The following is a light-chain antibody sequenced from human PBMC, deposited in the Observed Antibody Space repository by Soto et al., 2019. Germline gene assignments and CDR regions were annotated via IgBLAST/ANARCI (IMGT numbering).Light chain of an antibody. Sequence: DIQMTQSPSTLSASVGDRVTITCRASQSISSWLAWYQQKPGQAPKLLIYDASSLESGVPSRFSRSGSGTEFTLTISSLQPDDFASYYCQQYNSYPWTFGLGTKVDIK. CDR2: DAS. CDR3: QQYNSYPWT. J-gene: IGKJ1*01. CDR1: QSISSW. V-gene: IGKV1-5*01.